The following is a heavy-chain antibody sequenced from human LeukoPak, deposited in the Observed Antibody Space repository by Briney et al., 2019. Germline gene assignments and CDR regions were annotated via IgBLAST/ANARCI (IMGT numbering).Heavy chain of an antibody. V-gene: IGHV4-59*12. D-gene: IGHD2-15*01. Sequence: PSETLSLTCTVSGGSISSYYWSWIRQPPGKGLEWIGYIYYSGSANYNPSLKSRVTISVDTSKNQFSLKLSSVTAADTAVYYCARGDVAAILAYWGQGTLVTVSS. CDR3: ARGDVAAILAY. CDR2: IYYSGSA. CDR1: GGSISSYY. J-gene: IGHJ4*02.